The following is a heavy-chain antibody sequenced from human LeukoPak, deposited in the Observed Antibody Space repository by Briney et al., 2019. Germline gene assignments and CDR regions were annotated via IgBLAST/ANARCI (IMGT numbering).Heavy chain of an antibody. CDR3: AREAYGSDY. V-gene: IGHV1-46*01. J-gene: IGHJ4*02. CDR1: GYTFTSYY. Sequence: ASVKVSCKASGYTFTSYYMHWVRQAPGQGLEWMGLINPTGDSTGYAQKFQGRVTITRNTSISTAYMELSSLRSEDTAVYYCAREAYGSDYWGQGTLVTVSS. CDR2: INPTGDST. D-gene: IGHD2-21*01.